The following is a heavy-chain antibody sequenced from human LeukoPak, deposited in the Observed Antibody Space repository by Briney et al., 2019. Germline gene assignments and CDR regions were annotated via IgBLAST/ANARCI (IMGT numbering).Heavy chain of an antibody. Sequence: PGGSLRLSCAASGFTFSSYAMSWVRQAPGKGLEWVSAISGSGGSTYYADSVKGRFTISRDSSKNTLYLQMNSLRAEDTAVYYCAEREGNDYVWGSYQTWGQGTLVTVSS. D-gene: IGHD3-16*02. J-gene: IGHJ5*02. CDR2: ISGSGGST. CDR1: GFTFSSYA. CDR3: AEREGNDYVWGSYQT. V-gene: IGHV3-23*01.